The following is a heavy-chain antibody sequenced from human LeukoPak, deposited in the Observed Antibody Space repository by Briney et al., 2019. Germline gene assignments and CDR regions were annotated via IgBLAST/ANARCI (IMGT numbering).Heavy chain of an antibody. CDR2: ISGSGGST. Sequence: GGSLRLSCAASGFTFSSYAMSWVRQAPGKGLEWVSAISGSGGSTYYADSVKGRFTISRDNSKNTLYLQMNSLRAEDTAVYYCAKSDCSSDGCKLLNYWGQGTLVTVSS. CDR1: GFTFSSYA. J-gene: IGHJ4*02. CDR3: AKSDCSSDGCKLLNY. V-gene: IGHV3-23*01. D-gene: IGHD5-24*01.